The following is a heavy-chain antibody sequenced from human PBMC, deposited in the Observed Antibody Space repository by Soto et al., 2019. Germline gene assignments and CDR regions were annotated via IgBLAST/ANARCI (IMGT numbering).Heavy chain of an antibody. Sequence: QVQLVESGGGVVQPGRSLRLSCAASGFTFSTYGMHWVRQAPGKGLEWVAFISYDGHNKYYAESVKGRFTTSRDDPANTVFLQMNSLRGEDTAVYYGAREADDRGYLPDYYGVDVWGQGTTVTVSS. V-gene: IGHV3-30*03. CDR2: ISYDGHNK. D-gene: IGHD6-25*01. J-gene: IGHJ6*02. CDR1: GFTFSTYG. CDR3: AREADDRGYLPDYYGVDV.